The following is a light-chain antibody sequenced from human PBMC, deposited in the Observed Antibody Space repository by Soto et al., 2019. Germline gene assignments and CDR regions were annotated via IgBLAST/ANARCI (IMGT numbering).Light chain of an antibody. CDR1: QSISNY. CDR3: QESMSVPFS. J-gene: IGKJ4*01. CDR2: GAS. Sequence: DIQMTQSPSSLSASVGDRVTITCRASQSISNYLNWYQKKLGKAPKLLIYGASSLQSGVPSRFSGSGWGTDFTLTMNRLEPEDSATYYCQESMSVPFSFGGGTKLEIK. V-gene: IGKV1-39*01.